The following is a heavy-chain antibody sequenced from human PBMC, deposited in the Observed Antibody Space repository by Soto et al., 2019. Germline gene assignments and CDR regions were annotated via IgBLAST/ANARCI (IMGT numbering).Heavy chain of an antibody. CDR2: ISYDGSNK. CDR3: ARARNYYGSGSYPDY. V-gene: IGHV3-30-3*01. D-gene: IGHD3-10*01. CDR1: GFTFSSYA. Sequence: QVQLVESGGGVVQPGRSLRLSCAASGFTFSSYAMHWVRQAPGKGLEWVAVISYDGSNKYYADSVKGRFTISRDNSKNTLYLQMNSLRAEDTAVYYCARARNYYGSGSYPDYWGQGTLVTVSS. J-gene: IGHJ4*02.